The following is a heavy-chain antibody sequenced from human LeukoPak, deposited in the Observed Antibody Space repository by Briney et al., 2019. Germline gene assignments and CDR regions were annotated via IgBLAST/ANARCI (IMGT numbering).Heavy chain of an antibody. CDR2: INHSGST. CDR1: GGSFSGYY. Sequence: PSETLSLTCAVYGGSFSGYYWSWIRQPPGKGLEWIGEINHSGSTNYNPSLKSRVNISVDTSKNQFSLKLSSVTAADTAVYYCARGGGSTSADWFDPWGQGTLVTVSS. CDR3: ARGGGSTSADWFDP. D-gene: IGHD2-2*01. V-gene: IGHV4-34*01. J-gene: IGHJ5*02.